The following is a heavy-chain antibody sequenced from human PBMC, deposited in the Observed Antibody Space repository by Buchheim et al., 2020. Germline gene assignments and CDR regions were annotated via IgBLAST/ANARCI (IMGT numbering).Heavy chain of an antibody. CDR2: IYYSGST. CDR1: GGSVFSADYY. CDR3: AKSYYYGSARGGFDS. V-gene: IGHV4-30-4*01. J-gene: IGHJ4*02. Sequence: QVHLQESGPGLVKPSETLSLTCTVSGGSVFSADYYWNWIRQPPGKGLEWIGYIYYSGSTYYNPAIKSRASTSMDTSKNQFFLKLSSVTAADTAIYYCAKSYYYGSARGGFDSWGQGTL. D-gene: IGHD3-10*01.